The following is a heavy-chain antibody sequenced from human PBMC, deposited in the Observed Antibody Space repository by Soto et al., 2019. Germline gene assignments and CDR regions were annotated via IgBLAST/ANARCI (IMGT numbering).Heavy chain of an antibody. D-gene: IGHD3-22*01. CDR2: IYIGGST. J-gene: IGHJ4*02. CDR3: AREFGGYYSFDY. CDR1: GFTVSTNY. Sequence: EVQLVESGGGLIQPGGSLRLSCAASGFTVSTNYMSWVRQAPGKGLEWVSVIYIGGSTYYADSVKGRFTISRDNSKNTLYLQMNSLRAGDTAVYYCAREFGGYYSFDYWGQGTLVTVSS. V-gene: IGHV3-53*01.